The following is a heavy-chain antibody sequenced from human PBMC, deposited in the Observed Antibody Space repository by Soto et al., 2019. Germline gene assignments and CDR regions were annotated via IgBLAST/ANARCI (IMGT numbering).Heavy chain of an antibody. Sequence: SETLSLTCTVSGGSISSYYWSWIRQPPGKGLEWIGYIYYSGSTNYNPSLKSRVTISVDTSKNQFSLKLNSVTAADTAVYYCARVVNYYYSSGSYLFDPWGQGALFTVSS. D-gene: IGHD3-22*01. CDR3: ARVVNYYYSSGSYLFDP. V-gene: IGHV4-59*12. J-gene: IGHJ5*02. CDR1: GGSISSYY. CDR2: IYYSGST.